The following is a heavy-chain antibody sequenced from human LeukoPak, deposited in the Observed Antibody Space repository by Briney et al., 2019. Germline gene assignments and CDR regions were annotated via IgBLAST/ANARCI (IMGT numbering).Heavy chain of an antibody. CDR1: GGSLNHYY. D-gene: IGHD2-2*01. Sequence: SETLSLTCAVYGGSLNHYYWGWIRQPPGKGLEWIGEIDRLGRTNYSPSLKNRVTISIDTSKNQFSLKLTSVTAADSAVYYCARPVDCSSTFCSGPFDSWGQGGLVTVSS. J-gene: IGHJ4*02. V-gene: IGHV4-34*01. CDR2: IDRLGRT. CDR3: ARPVDCSSTFCSGPFDS.